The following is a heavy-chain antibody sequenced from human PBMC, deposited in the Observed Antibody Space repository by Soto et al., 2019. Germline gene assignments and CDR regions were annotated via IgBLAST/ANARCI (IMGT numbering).Heavy chain of an antibody. CDR1: GGSISSSSYY. V-gene: IGHV4-39*01. CDR2: IYYSGST. Sequence: PSETLSLTCTVSGGSISSSSYYWGWIRQPPGKGLEWIGSIYYSGSTYYNPSLKSRVTISVDTSKNQFSLKLSSVTAADTAVYYCARSLREDKAQQYFAFWGQGTLVIVSS. CDR3: ARSLREDKAQQYFAF. J-gene: IGHJ1*01. D-gene: IGHD4-17*01.